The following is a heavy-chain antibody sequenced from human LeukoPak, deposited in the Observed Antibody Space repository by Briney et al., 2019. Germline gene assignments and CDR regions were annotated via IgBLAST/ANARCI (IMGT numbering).Heavy chain of an antibody. V-gene: IGHV3-7*01. CDR3: ARDCIRDGVGSGRDTYGMDV. Sequence: GGSLRLSCAASGFTFSSYWMSWVRQAPGKGLEWVANIKQDGSEKYYVDSVKGRFTISRGNAKNSLYLQMNSLRAEDTAVYYCARDCIRDGVGSGRDTYGMDVWGQGTTVTVSS. CDR1: GFTFSSYW. J-gene: IGHJ6*02. D-gene: IGHD6-19*01. CDR2: IKQDGSEK.